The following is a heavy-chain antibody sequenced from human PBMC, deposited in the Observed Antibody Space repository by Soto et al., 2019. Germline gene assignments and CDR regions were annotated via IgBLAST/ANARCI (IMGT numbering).Heavy chain of an antibody. CDR1: GYTFTSYG. D-gene: IGHD6-13*01. J-gene: IGHJ4*02. V-gene: IGHV1-18*01. CDR2: ISAYNGNT. CDR3: ARDYPGSNSSWPIVY. Sequence: AAVKVSCKASGYTFTSYGISWVRQAPGQGLEWMGWISAYNGNTNYAQKLQGRVTMTTDTSTSTAYRELRSLRSDDTALYCCARDYPGSNSSWPIVYWGQETLVTVSS.